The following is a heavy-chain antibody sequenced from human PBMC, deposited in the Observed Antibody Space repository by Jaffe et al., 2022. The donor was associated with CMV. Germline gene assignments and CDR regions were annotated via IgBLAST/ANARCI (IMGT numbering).Heavy chain of an antibody. CDR1: GGSFSGYY. D-gene: IGHD3-3*01. CDR2: INHSGST. J-gene: IGHJ5*02. CDR3: ARGVFGFWSGYFGWFDP. V-gene: IGHV4-34*01. Sequence: QVQLQQWGAGLLKPSETLSLTCAVYGGSFSGYYWSWIRQPPGKGLEWIGEINHSGSTNYNPSLKSRVTISVDTSKNQFSLKLSSVTAADTAVYYCARGVFGFWSGYFGWFDPWGQGTLVTVSS.